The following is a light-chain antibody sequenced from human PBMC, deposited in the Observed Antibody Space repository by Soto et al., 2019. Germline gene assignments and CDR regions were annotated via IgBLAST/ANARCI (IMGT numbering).Light chain of an antibody. V-gene: IGKV1D-13*01. J-gene: IGKJ1*01. Sequence: AIQLTQSPSSLSASVGDRVTITCRASQGISNALSWYQQKPGKAPKYLIYEASILQNGVPSRFSGSGSGTDFTLIISSLQPEDFATDYCQQSSNYPWTFGQGTKVETK. CDR2: EAS. CDR3: QQSSNYPWT. CDR1: QGISNA.